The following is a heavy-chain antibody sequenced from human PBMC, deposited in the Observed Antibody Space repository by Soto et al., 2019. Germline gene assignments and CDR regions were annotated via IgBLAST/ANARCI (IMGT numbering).Heavy chain of an antibody. CDR1: GCIFTNYY. CDR2: INLSAHRT. V-gene: IGHV1-46*01. CDR3: VRDPSSGYRSFDY. D-gene: IGHD3-22*01. J-gene: IGHJ4*02. Sequence: ASVKVSCKASGCIFTNYYIHWVRQPPGQGLEWKRIINLSAHRTSYAQKLQGRFNVTMDTSTSTVYMELGSLRSEDTSVYYCVRDPSSGYRSFDYWGQGTLVTVSS.